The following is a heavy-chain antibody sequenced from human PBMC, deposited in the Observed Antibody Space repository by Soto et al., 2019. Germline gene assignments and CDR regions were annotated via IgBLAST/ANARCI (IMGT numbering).Heavy chain of an antibody. CDR3: AKGLVGYVFGVQDYHFGMDV. CDR2: ISYDGSNK. D-gene: IGHD2-8*02. J-gene: IGHJ6*01. CDR1: GFTFSGYG. V-gene: IGHV3-30*18. Sequence: QVQLVESGGGGVQPGTSVRLSCAASGFTFSGYGMHWVRQAPGKGLEWVAAISYDGSNKHYADSVKGRFTISRDNSKNTLSLQMDGLRGEDTAVYHCAKGLVGYVFGVQDYHFGMDVWGEGATVIVSS.